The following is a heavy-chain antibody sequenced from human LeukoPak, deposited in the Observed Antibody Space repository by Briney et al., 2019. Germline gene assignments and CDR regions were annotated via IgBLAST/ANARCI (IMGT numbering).Heavy chain of an antibody. J-gene: IGHJ4*02. D-gene: IGHD3-22*01. V-gene: IGHV3-23*01. CDR3: ASSESSDYYDSSGYY. Sequence: GGSLRLSCAASGFTFSSYAMSWVRQAPGKGLEWVSAISGSGGSTYYADSVKGRFTISRDNAKNSLYLQMNSLRAEDTAVYYCASSESSDYYDSSGYYWGQGTLVTVSS. CDR1: GFTFSSYA. CDR2: ISGSGGST.